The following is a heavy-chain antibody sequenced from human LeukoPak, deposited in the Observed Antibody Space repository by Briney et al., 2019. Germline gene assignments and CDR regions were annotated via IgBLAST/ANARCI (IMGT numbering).Heavy chain of an antibody. D-gene: IGHD6-13*01. Sequence: SETLSLTCTVSGGSISSHYWSWIRQPPGKGLEWIGYIYYSGSTNYNPSLKSRVTISVDTSKNQFSLKLSSVTAADTAVYYCARGVAAAGWYYYYMDVWGKGTTVTDSS. J-gene: IGHJ6*03. CDR1: GGSISSHY. V-gene: IGHV4-59*11. CDR3: ARGVAAAGWYYYYMDV. CDR2: IYYSGST.